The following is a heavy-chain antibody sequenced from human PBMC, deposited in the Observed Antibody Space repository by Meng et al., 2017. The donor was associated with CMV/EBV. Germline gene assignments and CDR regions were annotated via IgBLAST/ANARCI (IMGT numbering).Heavy chain of an antibody. CDR3: ARDPEQLGGGYGMDV. CDR2: ISYDGSNK. J-gene: IGHJ6*02. V-gene: IGHV3-30-3*01. CDR1: GFTFSSYA. D-gene: IGHD6-6*01. Sequence: GGPLRLSCAASGFTFSSYAMHWVRQAPGKGLEWVAVISYDGSNKYYADSVKGRFTISRDNSKNTLYLQTNSLRAEDTAVYYCARDPEQLGGGYGMDVWGQGTTVTVSS.